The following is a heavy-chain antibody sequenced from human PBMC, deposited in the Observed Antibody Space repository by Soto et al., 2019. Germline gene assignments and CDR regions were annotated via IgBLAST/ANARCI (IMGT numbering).Heavy chain of an antibody. D-gene: IGHD1-1*01. V-gene: IGHV1-3*01. CDR2: INGGHGNT. CDR3: ARGKGMEENYYHYGMDV. Sequence: GASVKVSCKAFWFRFSSHSIPWVPKAPGQGLELMGSINGGHGNTTYSPKLRDTVTITRDASASTGYMELSSLRSEDTAVYYCARGKGMEENYYHYGMDVWG. J-gene: IGHJ6*02. CDR1: WFRFSSHS.